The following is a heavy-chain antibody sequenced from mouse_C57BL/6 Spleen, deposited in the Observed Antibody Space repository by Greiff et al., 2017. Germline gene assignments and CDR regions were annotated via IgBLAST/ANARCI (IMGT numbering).Heavy chain of an antibody. CDR3: ARVITTVVDY. V-gene: IGHV1-64*01. J-gene: IGHJ2*01. CDR1: GYTFTSYW. D-gene: IGHD1-1*01. Sequence: QVQLQQPGAELVKPGASVTLSCKASGYTFTSYWMHWVKQRPGQGLEWLGMIHPYSGSTNYNEKFKSKATLTVDKSSSTAYMQLSILTSEDSAVYYCARVITTVVDYWGQGTTLTVSS. CDR2: IHPYSGST.